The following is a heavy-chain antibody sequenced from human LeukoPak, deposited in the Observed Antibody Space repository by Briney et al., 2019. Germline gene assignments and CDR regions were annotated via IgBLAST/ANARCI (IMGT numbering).Heavy chain of an antibody. J-gene: IGHJ4*02. CDR2: IYPGDSDT. CDR1: GYTFINYW. CDR3: ARTNYGSGSYQAPDY. V-gene: IGHV5-51*01. Sequence: GESLKISCKGSGYTFINYWIGWVRQMPGKGLEWMGIIYPGDSDTRCSPSFQGQVTISADKSISTAYLQWSSLKASDTAMYYCARTNYGSGSYQAPDYWGQGTLVTVSS. D-gene: IGHD3-10*01.